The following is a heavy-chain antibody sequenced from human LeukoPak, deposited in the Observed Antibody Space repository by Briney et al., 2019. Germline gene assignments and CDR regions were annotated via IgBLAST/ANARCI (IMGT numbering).Heavy chain of an antibody. D-gene: IGHD2-15*01. V-gene: IGHV1-8*01. CDR1: GYTFTSYD. CDR3: ARARYCSGGSCYALAAFDI. J-gene: IGHJ3*02. CDR2: MNPNSGNT. Sequence: SVKVSCKASGYTFTSYDINWVRQATGQGLEWMGWMNPNSGNTGYAQKFQGRVTMTRNTSISTAYMELSSLRSEDTAVYYCARARYCSGGSCYALAAFDIWGQGTMVTVSS.